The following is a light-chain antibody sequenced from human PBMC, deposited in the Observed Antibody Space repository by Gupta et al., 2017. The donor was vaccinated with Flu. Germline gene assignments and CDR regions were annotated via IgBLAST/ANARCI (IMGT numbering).Light chain of an antibody. J-gene: IGLJ2*01. CDR3: SSYTSSNTLV. V-gene: IGLV2-14*01. Sequence: TSGDVGGYNYVSWYQQHPGKAPKVMIYEVSNRLSGVSNRFSGSKSGNTASLTISGLQVEDEADYYCSSYTSSNTLVFGGGTKLTVL. CDR2: EVS. CDR1: SGDVGGYNY.